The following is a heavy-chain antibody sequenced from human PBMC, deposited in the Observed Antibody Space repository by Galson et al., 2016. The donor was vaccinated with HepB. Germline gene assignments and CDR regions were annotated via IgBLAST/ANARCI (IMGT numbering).Heavy chain of an antibody. CDR2: ITPGGDSS. CDR3: ASLVWGQMRD. CDR1: GFIFRTYA. J-gene: IGHJ4*02. Sequence: SLRLSCAASGFIFRTYALNWVRQAPGKGLEWVSAITPGGDSSSYADSGKGRFAISRDNSKDTLYLQINSLSPDDTAVYYCASLVWGQMRDWGQGALVIVSS. V-gene: IGHV3-23*01. D-gene: IGHD7-27*01.